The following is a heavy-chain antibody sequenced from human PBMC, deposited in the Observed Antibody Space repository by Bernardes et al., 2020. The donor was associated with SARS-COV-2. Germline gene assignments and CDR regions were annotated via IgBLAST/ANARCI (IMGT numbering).Heavy chain of an antibody. D-gene: IGHD4-17*01. CDR1: GGSISSISYY. J-gene: IGHJ4*02. CDR3: ARHFYGDYEYYFDY. Sequence: SETLSLTCTVSGGSISSISYYWGWIRQPPGKGLEWIGSIYYSGSTYYNPSLKSRVTISVDTSKNQFSLKLSSVTAADTAVYYCARHFYGDYEYYFDYWGQGTLVTVSS. CDR2: IYYSGST. V-gene: IGHV4-39*01.